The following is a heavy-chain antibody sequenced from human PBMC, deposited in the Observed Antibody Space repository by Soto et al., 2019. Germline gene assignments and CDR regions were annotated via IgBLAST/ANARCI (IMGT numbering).Heavy chain of an antibody. CDR1: GVTFSSYA. Sequence: SVKVSCKASGVTFSSYALSWLRQAPGQGLEWMGGIIPIFGTANYAQKFQGRVTITADESTSTAYMELSSLRSEDTAVYYCARVSVDCGSTSCYTPPYYYYAMDVWGQGTTVTVSS. D-gene: IGHD2-2*02. CDR2: IIPIFGTA. CDR3: ARVSVDCGSTSCYTPPYYYYAMDV. V-gene: IGHV1-69*13. J-gene: IGHJ6*02.